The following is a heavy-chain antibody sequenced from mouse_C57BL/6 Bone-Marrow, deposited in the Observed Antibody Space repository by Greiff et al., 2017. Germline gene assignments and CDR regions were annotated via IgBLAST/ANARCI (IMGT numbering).Heavy chain of an antibody. CDR3: ARWNYGSSSWYFDV. CDR1: GYAFSSSW. J-gene: IGHJ1*03. CDR2: IYPGDGDT. V-gene: IGHV1-82*01. Sequence: QVQLQQSGPELVKPGASVKISCKASGYAFSSSWLNWVKQRPGTGLEWIGRIYPGDGDTNYNGKFKGKATLTADKSSSTAYMQLSSLTSEDSAVYFCARWNYGSSSWYFDVWGTGTTVTVSS. D-gene: IGHD1-1*01.